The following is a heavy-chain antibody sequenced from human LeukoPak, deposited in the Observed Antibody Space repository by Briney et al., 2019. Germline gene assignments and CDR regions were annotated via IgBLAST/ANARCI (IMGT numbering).Heavy chain of an antibody. Sequence: ASVKVSCKASGYTFTSYAMNWVRQAPGQGLEWMGWINTNTGNPTYAQGFTGRFVFSLDTSVSTAYLQISSLKAEDTAVYYCARELRFLEWFGFDPWGQGTLVTVSS. V-gene: IGHV7-4-1*02. CDR3: ARELRFLEWFGFDP. J-gene: IGHJ5*02. CDR2: INTNTGNP. CDR1: GYTFTSYA. D-gene: IGHD3-3*01.